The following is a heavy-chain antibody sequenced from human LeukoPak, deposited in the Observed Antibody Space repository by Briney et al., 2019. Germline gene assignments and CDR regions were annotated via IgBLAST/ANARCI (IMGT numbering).Heavy chain of an antibody. V-gene: IGHV3-21*01. CDR3: ARPNITSYYDSRGYDAFDV. CDR2: ISGSSSYI. D-gene: IGHD3-22*01. Sequence: GGSLGLSCAASGFTFSSYSMNWVRQAPGKGLEWVSAISGSSSYIYYADSVKGRFTISRDNAKNSLYLQMNSLRVEDTAVYYCARPNITSYYDSRGYDAFDVWGQGTMVTVSS. J-gene: IGHJ3*01. CDR1: GFTFSSYS.